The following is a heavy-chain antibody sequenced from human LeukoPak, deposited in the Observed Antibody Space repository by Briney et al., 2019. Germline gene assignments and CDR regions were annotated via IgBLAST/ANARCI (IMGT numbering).Heavy chain of an antibody. Sequence: GGSLRLSCAASGFTFSSYGMHWVRQAPGKGLGWVAVISYDGSNKYYADSVKGRFTISRDNSKNTLYLQMSSLRAEDTAVYYCAELGITMIGGVWGKGTTVTISS. CDR2: ISYDGSNK. J-gene: IGHJ6*04. CDR1: GFTFSSYG. D-gene: IGHD3-10*02. V-gene: IGHV3-30*18. CDR3: AELGITMIGGV.